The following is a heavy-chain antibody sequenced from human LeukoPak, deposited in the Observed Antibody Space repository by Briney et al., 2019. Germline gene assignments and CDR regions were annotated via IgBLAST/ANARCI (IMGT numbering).Heavy chain of an antibody. CDR1: GFTFSSYW. CDR3: ARGGWGTAIDY. D-gene: IGHD1-7*01. Sequence: GGSLRLSCAASGFTFSSYWMHWVRQAPGKGLVWVSYISGDGSRTTYADSVKGRFTISRDNARNTLDLQMNSLRAEDTAVYYCARGGWGTAIDYWAQGTLVTVSS. J-gene: IGHJ4*02. V-gene: IGHV3-74*01. CDR2: ISGDGSRT.